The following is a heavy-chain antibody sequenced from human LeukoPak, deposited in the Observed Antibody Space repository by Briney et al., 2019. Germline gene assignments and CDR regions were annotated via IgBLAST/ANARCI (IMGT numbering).Heavy chain of an antibody. V-gene: IGHV4-59*01. J-gene: IGHJ4*02. D-gene: IGHD3-10*01. CDR2: IYYDGST. Sequence: SETLSLTCTVSGGSISNYYWTWIRQPPGKGLEWIGSIYYDGSTNYNPSLKSQVTISLDTPKNQFSLKLSSVTAADTAVYYCARDGGYGSGSALWGQGTLITVSS. CDR3: ARDGGYGSGSAL. CDR1: GGSISNYY.